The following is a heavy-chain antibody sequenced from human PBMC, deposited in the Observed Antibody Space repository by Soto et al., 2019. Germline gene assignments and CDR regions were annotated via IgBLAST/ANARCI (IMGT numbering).Heavy chain of an antibody. CDR1: GFTFSSYA. V-gene: IGHV3-23*01. CDR3: AKSEGHYDILPGYAP. CDR2: ISGSGGGT. J-gene: IGHJ5*02. Sequence: PGWSLRLSCAASGFTFSSYAMSWVRQAPGKGLEWVSAISGSGGGTYYADSVKGRFTISRDNSKNTLYLQMNSLRAEDTAVYYCAKSEGHYDILPGYAPWGQGTLVTVSS. D-gene: IGHD3-9*01.